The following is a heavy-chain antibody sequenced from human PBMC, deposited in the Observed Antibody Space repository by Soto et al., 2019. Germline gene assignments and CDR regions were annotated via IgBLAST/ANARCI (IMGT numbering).Heavy chain of an antibody. Sequence: GGSLRLSCAGSGFSFSDYYMSWIRQAPGKGLEWVSHISSSGDIIYYADSVKGRFTISRDNAKNSLYLQMDSLRAEDTAVYYCARDLGYYASDGYFDYWGQGTVVTVSS. D-gene: IGHD3-22*01. V-gene: IGHV3-11*01. J-gene: IGHJ4*02. CDR1: GFSFSDYY. CDR3: ARDLGYYASDGYFDY. CDR2: ISSSGDII.